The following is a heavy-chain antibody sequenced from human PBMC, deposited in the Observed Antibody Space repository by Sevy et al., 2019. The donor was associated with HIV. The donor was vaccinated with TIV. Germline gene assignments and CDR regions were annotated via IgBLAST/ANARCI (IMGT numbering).Heavy chain of an antibody. J-gene: IGHJ4*02. Sequence: GGSLRLSCAASGFTFSSYWMSRVRQAPGKGLEWVAHIKRDGTEKYYVDSVKGRFTISRDNSKNTLDLQMNSLRPEDTAIYYCARDGVSSGWYRGYYFDNWGQGTLVTVSS. V-gene: IGHV3-7*01. CDR2: IKRDGTEK. CDR3: ARDGVSSGWYRGYYFDN. CDR1: GFTFSSYW. D-gene: IGHD6-19*01.